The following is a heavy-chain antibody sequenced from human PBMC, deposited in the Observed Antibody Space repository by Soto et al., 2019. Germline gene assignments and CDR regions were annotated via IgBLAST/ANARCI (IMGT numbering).Heavy chain of an antibody. J-gene: IGHJ4*02. CDR2: IIPIFGTA. D-gene: IGHD6-6*01. V-gene: IGHV1-69*13. Sequence: GASVKVSCKASGGTFSSYAISWVRQAPGQGLEWMGGIIPIFGTANYAQKFQGRVTITADESTSTAYMELSSLRSEDTAAYYCASPIGYSSSPTTYFDYWGQGTLVTVSS. CDR1: GGTFSSYA. CDR3: ASPIGYSSSPTTYFDY.